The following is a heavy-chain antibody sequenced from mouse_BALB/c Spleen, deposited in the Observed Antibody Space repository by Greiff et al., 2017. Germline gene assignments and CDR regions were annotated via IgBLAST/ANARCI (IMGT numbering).Heavy chain of an antibody. CDR3: ARSKVSYYAMDY. J-gene: IGHJ4*01. Sequence: EVKLQQSGAELVKPGASVKLSCTASGFNIKDTYMHWVKQRPEQGLEWIGRIDPANGNTKYDPKFQGKATITADTSSNTAYLQLSSLTSEDTAVYYCARSKVSYYAMDYWGQGTSVTVSS. CDR2: IDPANGNT. CDR1: GFNIKDTY. V-gene: IGHV14-3*02.